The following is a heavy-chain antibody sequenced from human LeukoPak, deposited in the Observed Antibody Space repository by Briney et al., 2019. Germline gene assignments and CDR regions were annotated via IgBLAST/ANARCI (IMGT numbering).Heavy chain of an antibody. Sequence: ASVTVSCKASGYTFTSYDINWVRQAPGQGLEWMGWMNPNSGNTGYAQKFQGRVTMTRNTSISTAYIEPSSLRSEDTAVYYCARTVRIVVVPAAQYYFDYWGQGTLVTVSS. CDR2: MNPNSGNT. V-gene: IGHV1-8*01. CDR3: ARTVRIVVVPAAQYYFDY. CDR1: GYTFTSYD. J-gene: IGHJ4*02. D-gene: IGHD2-2*01.